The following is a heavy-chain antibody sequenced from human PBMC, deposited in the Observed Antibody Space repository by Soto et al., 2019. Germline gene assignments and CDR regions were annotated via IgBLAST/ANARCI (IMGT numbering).Heavy chain of an antibody. CDR3: ARWDGSSTSCYVFRRACYGLAV. D-gene: IGHD2-2*01. J-gene: IGHJ6*02. CDR2: ISAYNGNT. Sequence: GASVKVSCKASGYTFTSYGISWVRQAPGQGLEWMGWISAYNGNTDYAQKLQGRVTMTTDTSTSTAYMELRSLRSDDTAVYYCARWDGSSTSCYVFRRACYGLAVWGQGTTVTVSS. CDR1: GYTFTSYG. V-gene: IGHV1-18*04.